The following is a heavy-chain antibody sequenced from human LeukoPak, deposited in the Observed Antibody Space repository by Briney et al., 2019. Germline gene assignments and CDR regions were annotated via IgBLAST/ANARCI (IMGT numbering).Heavy chain of an antibody. V-gene: IGHV1-18*04. J-gene: IGHJ4*02. CDR2: ISAYNGNT. CDR3: ARFPYGDYDY. CDR1: GYTFTGHY. D-gene: IGHD4-17*01. Sequence: ASVKVSCKASGYTFTGHYLQWVRQAPGQGLEWMGWISAYNGNTNYAQKLQGRVTMTTDTSTSTAYMELRSLRSDDTAVYYCARFPYGDYDYWGQGTLVTVSS.